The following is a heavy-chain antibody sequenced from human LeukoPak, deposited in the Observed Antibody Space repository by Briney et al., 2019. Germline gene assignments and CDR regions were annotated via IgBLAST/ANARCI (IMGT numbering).Heavy chain of an antibody. CDR2: FDPEDGET. CDR3: ARDRTNYDILTGYYNVMGY. CDR1: GYTLTELS. V-gene: IGHV1-24*01. D-gene: IGHD3-9*01. J-gene: IGHJ4*02. Sequence: ASVKVSCKVSGYTLTELSMHWVRQAPGKGLEWMGGFDPEDGETFYAQKFQGRVTMTEDTSTDTAYMELSSLRSEDTAVYYCARDRTNYDILTGYYNVMGYWGQGTLVTVSS.